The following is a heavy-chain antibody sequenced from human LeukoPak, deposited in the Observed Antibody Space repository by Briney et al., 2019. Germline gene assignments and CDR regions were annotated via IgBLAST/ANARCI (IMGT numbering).Heavy chain of an antibody. D-gene: IGHD3-16*02. V-gene: IGHV4-59*01. CDR3: ARRNLGYDYGWGSYRPYFDY. CDR2: IYYSGST. Sequence: SETLSLTCTVSGGSISSYYWSWIRQPPGKGLEWIGYIYYSGSTNYNPSLKSRVTISVDTSKNQFSLKLSSVTAPDTAVYYCARRNLGYDYGWGSYRPYFDYWGQGTLVTVSS. CDR1: GGSISSYY. J-gene: IGHJ4*02.